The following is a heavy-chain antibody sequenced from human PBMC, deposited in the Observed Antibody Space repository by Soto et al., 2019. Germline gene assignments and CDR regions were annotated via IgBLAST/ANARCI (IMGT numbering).Heavy chain of an antibody. J-gene: IGHJ6*02. Sequence: ASVKVSCKASGYTFTSYAMHWVRQAPGQRLEWMGWINAGNGNTKYSQKFQGRVTITRDTSASTAYMELRSLRSDDTAVYYCARGGGYSSGWYGSSYYYYGMDVWGQGTTVTVS. CDR3: ARGGGYSSGWYGSSYYYYGMDV. V-gene: IGHV1-3*01. D-gene: IGHD6-19*01. CDR1: GYTFTSYA. CDR2: INAGNGNT.